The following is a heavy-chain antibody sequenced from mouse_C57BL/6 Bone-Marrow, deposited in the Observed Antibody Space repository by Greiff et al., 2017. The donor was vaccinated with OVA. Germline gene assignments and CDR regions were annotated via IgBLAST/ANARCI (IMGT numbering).Heavy chain of an antibody. CDR2: IYPGSGNT. J-gene: IGHJ2*01. CDR3: ARKGYGSSYDFDY. D-gene: IGHD1-1*01. Sequence: VQGVESGAELVRPGASVKLSCKASGYTFTDYYINWVKQRPGQGLEWIARIYPGSGNTYYNEKFKGKATLTAEKSSSTAYMQLSSLTSEDSAVYFCARKGYGSSYDFDYWGQGTTLTVSS. CDR1: GYTFTDYY. V-gene: IGHV1-76*01.